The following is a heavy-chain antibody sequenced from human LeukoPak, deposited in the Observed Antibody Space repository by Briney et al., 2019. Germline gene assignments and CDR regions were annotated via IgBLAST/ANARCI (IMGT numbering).Heavy chain of an antibody. CDR1: GGSFSGYY. CDR2: INHSGST. CDR3: ARGIDY. Sequence: PSETLSLTCAVYGGSFSGYYWSWIRQPPGKGLEWIGEINHSGSTNYNPSLKSRVTISVDTSKNQFSLKLSSVTAADTAVYYCARGIDYWGQGTLVTVSS. V-gene: IGHV4-34*01. J-gene: IGHJ4*02.